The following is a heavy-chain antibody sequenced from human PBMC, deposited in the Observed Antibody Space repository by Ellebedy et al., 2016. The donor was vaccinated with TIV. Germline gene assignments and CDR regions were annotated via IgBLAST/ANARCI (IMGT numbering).Heavy chain of an antibody. CDR2: IKQDGSEK. Sequence: GGSLRLSCAASGFTFSSYWMSWVRQAPGKGLEWVANIKQDGSEKYYADSVKGRFTISRDNSKHTLHLQMNRLRAEDTAVYYCARDSVYGSGSYCLDNWGQGTLVTVSS. CDR1: GFTFSSYW. D-gene: IGHD3-10*01. V-gene: IGHV3-7*01. J-gene: IGHJ4*02. CDR3: ARDSVYGSGSYCLDN.